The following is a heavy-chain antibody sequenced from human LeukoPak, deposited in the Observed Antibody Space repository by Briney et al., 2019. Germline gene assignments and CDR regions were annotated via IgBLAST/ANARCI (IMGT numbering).Heavy chain of an antibody. D-gene: IGHD4-11*01. V-gene: IGHV3-73*01. CDR1: GFTFSSYA. CDR3: TTTTVFYYYYGMDV. Sequence: PGGSLRLSCAASGFTFSSYAMSWVRQASGKGLEWVGRIRSKANSYATAYAASVKGRFTISRDDSKNTAYLQMNSLKTEDTAVYYCTTTTVFYYYYGMDVWGQGTTVTVSS. CDR2: IRSKANSYAT. J-gene: IGHJ6*02.